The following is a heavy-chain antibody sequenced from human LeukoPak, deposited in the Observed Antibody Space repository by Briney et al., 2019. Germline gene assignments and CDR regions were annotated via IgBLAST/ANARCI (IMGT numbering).Heavy chain of an antibody. Sequence: AGGSLRLSCAASGFTFTHFTLTWVRQAPGKGLEWVSAISPSGDNTYYADSAKGRFTISRDNSKNTMHLQMNSLRADDTAVYYCAKLAGSSGTFFWGQGTLITVSS. D-gene: IGHD1-26*01. CDR3: AKLAGSSGTFF. CDR2: ISPSGDNT. V-gene: IGHV3-23*01. J-gene: IGHJ4*02. CDR1: GFTFTHFT.